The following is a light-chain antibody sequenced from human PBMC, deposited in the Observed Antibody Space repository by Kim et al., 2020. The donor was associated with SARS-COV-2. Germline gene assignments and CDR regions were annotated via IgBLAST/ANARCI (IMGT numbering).Light chain of an antibody. J-gene: IGKJ4*01. V-gene: IGKV3-11*01. CDR2: YAA. CDR1: QGVGIS. CDR3: QQHTKLPPAPS. Sequence: PGEGATPTFKAKQGVGISLAWDRHTRCQPPKLLIYYAAIRATGIPDRFSGSGSGTNFPLTIGSLRAEDFAVYYCQQHTKLPPAPSFGGGTKVDIK.